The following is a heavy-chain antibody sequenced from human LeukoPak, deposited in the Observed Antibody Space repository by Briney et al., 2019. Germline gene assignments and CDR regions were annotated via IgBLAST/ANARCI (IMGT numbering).Heavy chain of an antibody. Sequence: SETLSLTCTVSGGSISSGGYYWSWIRQHPGKGLEWIGYIYYSGSTYYNPSLKSRVTISVDTSKNQFSLKLSSVTAADTAVYYCARALGYCSGGSCYSALWLDYWGQGTLVTVSS. V-gene: IGHV4-31*03. CDR2: IYYSGST. D-gene: IGHD2-15*01. CDR3: ARALGYCSGGSCYSALWLDY. CDR1: GGSISSGGYY. J-gene: IGHJ4*02.